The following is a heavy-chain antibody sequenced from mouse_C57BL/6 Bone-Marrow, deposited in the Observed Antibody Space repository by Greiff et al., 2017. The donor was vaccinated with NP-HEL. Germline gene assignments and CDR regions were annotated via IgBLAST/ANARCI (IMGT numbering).Heavy chain of an antibody. J-gene: IGHJ2*01. D-gene: IGHD2-3*01. V-gene: IGHV1-61*01. CDR3: ARGDGYYHDY. CDR1: GYTFTSYW. CDR2: IYPSDSET. Sequence: QVQLQQPGAELVRPGSSVKLSCKASGYTFTSYWMDWVKQRPGQGLEWIGNIYPSDSETNYNQKFKDKATLTVDKSSSTAYMQLSSLTSEDSAVYYCARGDGYYHDYWGQGTTLTVSS.